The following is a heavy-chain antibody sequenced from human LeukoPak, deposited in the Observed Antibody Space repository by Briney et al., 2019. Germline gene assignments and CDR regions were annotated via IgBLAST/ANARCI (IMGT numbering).Heavy chain of an antibody. CDR3: VRAEGSSGSSEYFQH. V-gene: IGHV3-21*01. Sequence: GSLRLSCLASGFTFSRYSIKWVRQAPGKGLEWVSSISGSSNDKHYIDSVKGRFTISRDNAKNSLFLQMNSLRAEDTAVYYCVRAEGSSGSSEYFQHWGQGTLVTVSS. CDR1: GFTFSRYS. D-gene: IGHD5-12*01. CDR2: ISGSSNDK. J-gene: IGHJ1*01.